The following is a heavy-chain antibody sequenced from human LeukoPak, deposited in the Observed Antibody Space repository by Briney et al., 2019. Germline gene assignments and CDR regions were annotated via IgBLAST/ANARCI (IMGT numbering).Heavy chain of an antibody. V-gene: IGHV3-48*03. CDR1: GFTFSSYE. D-gene: IGHD4-23*01. Sequence: GGSLRLSCAASGFTFSSYEMNWVRQAPGKGLEWVSYISSSGSDIYYADSVKGRFTISRDNTKNSLYLHMNSLRAEDTAVYYCARDYGGSSPFDYWGQGTLVTVSS. J-gene: IGHJ4*02. CDR2: ISSSGSDI. CDR3: ARDYGGSSPFDY.